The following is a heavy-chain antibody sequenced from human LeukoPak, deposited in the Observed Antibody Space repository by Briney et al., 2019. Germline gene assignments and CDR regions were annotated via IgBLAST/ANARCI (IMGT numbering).Heavy chain of an antibody. CDR3: ARVMPYSSGWYPMEAFDI. J-gene: IGHJ3*02. D-gene: IGHD6-19*01. CDR2: MYTSEST. Sequence: SETLSLTCTVSGDSISSYYWSWIRQPAGKGLEWIGRMYTSESTNYNPSLKSRVTMSVDTSKNQFSLKLSSVTAADTAVYYCARVMPYSSGWYPMEAFDIWGQGTMVTVSS. CDR1: GDSISSYY. V-gene: IGHV4-4*07.